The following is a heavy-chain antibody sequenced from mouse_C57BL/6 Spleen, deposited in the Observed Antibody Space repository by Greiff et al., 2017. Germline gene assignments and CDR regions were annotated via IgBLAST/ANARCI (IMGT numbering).Heavy chain of an antibody. Sequence: VQLQQSGPELVKPGASVKIPCKASGYTFTDYNMDWVKQSHGKSLEWIGDINPNNGGTIYNQKFKGKATLTVDKSSSTAYMELRSLTSEDTAVYYCARPLYYGSSSYFDYWSQGTTLTVSS. D-gene: IGHD1-1*01. CDR1: GYTFTDYN. J-gene: IGHJ2*01. V-gene: IGHV1-18*01. CDR3: ARPLYYGSSSYFDY. CDR2: INPNNGGT.